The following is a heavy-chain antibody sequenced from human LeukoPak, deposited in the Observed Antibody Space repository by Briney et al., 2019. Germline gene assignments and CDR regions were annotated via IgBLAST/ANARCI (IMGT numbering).Heavy chain of an antibody. CDR2: IYHAGNT. Sequence: SETLSLTCTVSGDSISSSSSCWGWIRQPPGKGLEWIGNIYHAGNTYYNPSPKSRVTISVDTSKNQFSLKLSSVTAADTAVYYCAKRIRSDWYFDFWGQGTLVTVSS. D-gene: IGHD6-19*01. J-gene: IGHJ4*02. CDR3: AKRIRSDWYFDF. V-gene: IGHV4-39*01. CDR1: GDSISSSSSC.